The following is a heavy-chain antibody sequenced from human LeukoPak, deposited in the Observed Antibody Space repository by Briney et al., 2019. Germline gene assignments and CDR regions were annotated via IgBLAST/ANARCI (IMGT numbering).Heavy chain of an antibody. V-gene: IGHV4-34*01. J-gene: IGHJ6*03. CDR3: ARRRSGWHGGYYYYYYMDV. CDR2: IYYSGST. CDR1: GGSFSGYY. D-gene: IGHD6-19*01. Sequence: PSETLSLTCAVYGGSFSGYYWSWIRQPPGKGLEWIGSIYYSGSTYYNPSLKSRVTISVDTSKNQFSLKLSSVTAADTAVYYCARRRSGWHGGYYYYYYMDVWGKGTTVTVSS.